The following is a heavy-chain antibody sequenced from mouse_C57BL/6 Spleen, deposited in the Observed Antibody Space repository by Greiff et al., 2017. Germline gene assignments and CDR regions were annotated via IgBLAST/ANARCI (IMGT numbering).Heavy chain of an antibody. V-gene: IGHV1-69*01. CDR1: GYTFTSYG. Sequence: VQLQQSGAELARPGASVKLSCKASGYTFTSYGISWVKQRTGQGLEWIGEIDPSDSYTTYNPKFTGKSTLTVDKSSRTAYMQHSSLTSEDSAVYYCARQKYGNYGYFDYWGQGTTLTVSS. CDR2: IDPSDSYT. CDR3: ARQKYGNYGYFDY. D-gene: IGHD2-1*01. J-gene: IGHJ2*01.